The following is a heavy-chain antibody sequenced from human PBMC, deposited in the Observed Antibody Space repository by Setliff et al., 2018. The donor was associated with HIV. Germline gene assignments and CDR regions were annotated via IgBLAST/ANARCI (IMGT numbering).Heavy chain of an antibody. CDR3: ARDRSSGYYYPDAFDI. J-gene: IGHJ3*02. V-gene: IGHV3-21*04. CDR2: ISSSSSYI. D-gene: IGHD3-22*01. CDR1: GFTFSSYN. Sequence: GGSLRLSCAASGFTFSSYNMNWVRQAPGKGLEWVSSISSSSSYIYYAGSVKGRFTISRDNAKNTVYLQMSSLRVEDTAMYYCARDRSSGYYYPDAFDIWGQGTMVTVSS.